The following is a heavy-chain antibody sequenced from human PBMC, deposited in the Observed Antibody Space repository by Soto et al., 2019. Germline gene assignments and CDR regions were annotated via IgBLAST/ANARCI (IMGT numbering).Heavy chain of an antibody. CDR3: ARDGPIPAAGNTWLDP. CDR1: GFTFSTYA. V-gene: IGHV3-30-3*01. CDR2: ISNDGDNQ. Sequence: QVQLVESGGGVVQPGRSLRLSCAASGFTFSTYAMYWVRQSPDKGLEWVAVISNDGDNQNYGDSVRGRFTISRDNSKDTLYLQMDSLRPENTAMYYWARDGPIPAAGNTWLDPWGQGTLVTVSS. J-gene: IGHJ5*02. D-gene: IGHD6-13*01.